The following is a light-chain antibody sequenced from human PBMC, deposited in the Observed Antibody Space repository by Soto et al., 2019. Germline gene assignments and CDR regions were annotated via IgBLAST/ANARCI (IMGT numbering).Light chain of an antibody. CDR2: DVS. CDR3: SSYVGSNNFV. V-gene: IGLV2-8*01. J-gene: IGLJ1*01. Sequence: QSVLTQPPSASGSPGQSVTISCTGTSSDVGTYNYVSWCQQHPGKAPKLMIYDVSKRPSGVPDRFSGSKSGNTASLTVSGLQAEDEADYYCSSYVGSNNFVFGTGTKVT. CDR1: SSDVGTYNY.